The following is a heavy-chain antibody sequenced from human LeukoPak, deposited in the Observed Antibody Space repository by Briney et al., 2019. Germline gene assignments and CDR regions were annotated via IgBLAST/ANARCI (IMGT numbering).Heavy chain of an antibody. CDR2: MNPNSGNT. Sequence: GASVKVSCKPSGYTVTRYDINWVRQATGQGLEWMGWMNPNSGNTGYAQKFQGRVTMTRNTSISTAYMELSSLRSEDTAVYYCASGQLLWFGELIMDAFDIWGQGTMVTVSS. J-gene: IGHJ3*02. CDR3: ASGQLLWFGELIMDAFDI. V-gene: IGHV1-8*01. D-gene: IGHD3-10*01. CDR1: GYTVTRYD.